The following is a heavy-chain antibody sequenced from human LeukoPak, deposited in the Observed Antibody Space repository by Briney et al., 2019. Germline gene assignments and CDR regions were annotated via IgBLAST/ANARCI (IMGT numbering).Heavy chain of an antibody. V-gene: IGHV3-20*04. Sequence: PGGSLRLSCAASGFTFSSYGMSWVRHAPGKGLEWVSGINWNGGSTAYADSVKGRFTISRDNAKNSLYLQMNSLRAEDTAVYYCAKDQGYCSGGSCYDFDYWGQGTLVTVSS. CDR1: GFTFSSYG. CDR2: INWNGGST. D-gene: IGHD2-15*01. J-gene: IGHJ4*02. CDR3: AKDQGYCSGGSCYDFDY.